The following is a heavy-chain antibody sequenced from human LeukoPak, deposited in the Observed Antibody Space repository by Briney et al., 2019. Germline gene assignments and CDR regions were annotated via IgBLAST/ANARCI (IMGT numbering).Heavy chain of an antibody. CDR2: IYSGGST. CDR1: GFTVSSNY. J-gene: IGHJ3*02. Sequence: PGGSLRLSCAASGFTVSSNYMSWVRQAPGKGLEWLSVIYSGGSTYYADSVKGRFTISRDDSKNTLYLQMNSLRVEDTAMYYCARDWGYYERVDAFDIWGQATMVTVSS. V-gene: IGHV3-66*01. D-gene: IGHD3-22*01. CDR3: ARDWGYYERVDAFDI.